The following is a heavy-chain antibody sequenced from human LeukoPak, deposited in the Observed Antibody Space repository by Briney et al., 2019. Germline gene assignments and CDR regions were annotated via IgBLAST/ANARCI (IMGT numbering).Heavy chain of an antibody. J-gene: IGHJ4*02. V-gene: IGHV1-2*02. D-gene: IGHD1-26*01. CDR3: ARWEWGLLEAKRV. CDR2: INPNSGGT. CDR1: GYTFTGYY. Sequence: GASVKVSCKASGYTFTGYYMHWVRRAPGQGLEWMGWINPNSGGTNYAQKFQGRVTMTRDTSISTAYMELSRLRSDDTAVYYCARWEWGLLEAKRVWGQGTLVTVSS.